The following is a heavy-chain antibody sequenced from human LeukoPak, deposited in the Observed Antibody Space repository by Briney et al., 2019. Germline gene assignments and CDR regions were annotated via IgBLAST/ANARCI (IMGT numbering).Heavy chain of an antibody. V-gene: IGHV3-48*02. CDR1: GFTFSSYS. CDR3: ARYLWYGSSQRFDY. Sequence: GGSLRLSCAASGFTFSSYSMNWVRQAPGKGLEWISYISSSSGTIYYADSVKGRFTISRDNAKNSLYLQMNSLRDEDTAVYYCARYLWYGSSQRFDYWGQGTLVTVSS. J-gene: IGHJ4*02. CDR2: ISSSSGTI. D-gene: IGHD3-10*01.